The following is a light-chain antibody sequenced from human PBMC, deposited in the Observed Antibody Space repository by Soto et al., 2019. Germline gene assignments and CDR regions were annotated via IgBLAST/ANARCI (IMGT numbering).Light chain of an antibody. CDR1: ESVSSS. V-gene: IGKV3-15*01. J-gene: IGKJ1*01. CDR3: QQYQKWPPRT. Sequence: EIVMTQSPATLSVSPGERATLSCRASESVSSSLAWYQQKPGQAPRLLIYGASTRATGIPARFSGSGSGTEFTLTISSLQSEDFAVYYCQQYQKWPPRTFGQGTKVEI. CDR2: GAS.